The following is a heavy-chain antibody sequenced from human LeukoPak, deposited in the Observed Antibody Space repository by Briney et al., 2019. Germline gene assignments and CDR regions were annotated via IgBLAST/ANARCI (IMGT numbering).Heavy chain of an antibody. CDR3: AGDRATSYFDY. Sequence: QTGTSLRLSCAASGFTFRSQGIHWVRQAPGKGLEWVAFIWYDGSNKYYTDSVKGRFTISRDNSKNTLYLQMNSLRAEDTAVYYCAGDRATSYFDYWGQGALVTISS. CDR2: IWYDGSNK. J-gene: IGHJ4*02. D-gene: IGHD1-26*01. V-gene: IGHV3-33*01. CDR1: GFTFRSQG.